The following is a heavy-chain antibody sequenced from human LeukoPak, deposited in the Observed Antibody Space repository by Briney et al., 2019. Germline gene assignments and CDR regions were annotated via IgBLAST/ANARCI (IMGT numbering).Heavy chain of an antibody. J-gene: IGHJ4*02. D-gene: IGHD3/OR15-3a*01. CDR2: ISDSGGST. CDR1: GITLNNYG. CDR3: AKRGVVIRVILVGFHKEAYYFES. V-gene: IGHV3-23*01. Sequence: GGSLRLSCAVSGITLNNYGMTWVRQAPGKGLEWVAGISDSGGSTKYADSVKGRFTISRDNPKNTPYLQMNSLRAEDTAVYFCAKRGVVIRVILVGFHKEAYYFESWGQGALVTVSS.